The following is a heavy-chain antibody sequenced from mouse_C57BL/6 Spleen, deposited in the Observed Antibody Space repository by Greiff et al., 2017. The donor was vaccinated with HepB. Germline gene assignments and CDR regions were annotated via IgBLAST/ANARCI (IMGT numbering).Heavy chain of an antibody. CDR2: IDPSDSYT. D-gene: IGHD1-1*01. V-gene: IGHV1-59*01. CDR1: GYTFTSYW. J-gene: IGHJ4*01. Sequence: QVQLKQPGAELVRPGTSVKLSCKASGYTFTSYWMHWVKQRPGQGLEWIGVIDPSDSYTNYNQKFKGKATLTVDTSSSTAYMQLSSLTSEDSAVYYCALLLRTYYAMDYWGQGTSVTVSS. CDR3: ALLLRTYYAMDY.